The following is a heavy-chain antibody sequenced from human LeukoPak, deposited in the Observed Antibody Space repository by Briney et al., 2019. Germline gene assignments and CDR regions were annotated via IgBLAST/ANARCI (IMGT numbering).Heavy chain of an antibody. V-gene: IGHV3-23*01. CDR3: AKDYYGSRSLFEF. D-gene: IGHD3-10*01. J-gene: IGHJ4*02. Sequence: PGGSLRLSCAVSGFSISIYDMIWVRQAPGKGLEWVSGITDTGGTTYHADSVKGRFTIPRDNSKDTLYLQMNSLRAEDTAVYYCAKDYYGSRSLFEFWGQGTLVTVSS. CDR2: ITDTGGTT. CDR1: GFSISIYD.